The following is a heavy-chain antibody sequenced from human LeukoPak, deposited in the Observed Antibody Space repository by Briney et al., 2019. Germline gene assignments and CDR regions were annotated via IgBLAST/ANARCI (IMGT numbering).Heavy chain of an antibody. CDR1: GGSISSGGYS. CDR2: IYHSGST. J-gene: IGHJ4*02. V-gene: IGHV4-30-2*01. Sequence: SETLSLTCAVSGGSISSGGYSWSWIRQPPGKGLEWIGYIYHSGSTYYNPSLKSRVTISVDRSKNQFSLKLSSVTAAGTAVYYCASSYYYDSSGYYYFDYWGQGTLVTVSS. CDR3: ASSYYYDSSGYYYFDY. D-gene: IGHD3-22*01.